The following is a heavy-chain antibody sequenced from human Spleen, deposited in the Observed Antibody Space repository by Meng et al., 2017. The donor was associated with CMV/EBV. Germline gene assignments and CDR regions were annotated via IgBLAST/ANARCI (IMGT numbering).Heavy chain of an antibody. D-gene: IGHD3-10*01. CDR1: GDSVSSNSAA. Sequence: SETLSLTCGISGDSVSSNSAAWNWIRQSPSRGLEWLGRTYYRSKWRNEYAVSVKRRITINADTSKNQFSLQLNSVTPEDTAVYYCAYGSGITGDYYGMDVWGQGTTVTVSS. CDR3: AYGSGITGDYYGMDV. V-gene: IGHV6-1*01. J-gene: IGHJ6*02. CDR2: TYYRSKWRN.